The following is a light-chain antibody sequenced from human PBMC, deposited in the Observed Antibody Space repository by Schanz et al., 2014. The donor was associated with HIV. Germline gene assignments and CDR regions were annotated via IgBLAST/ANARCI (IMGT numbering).Light chain of an antibody. V-gene: IGLV2-14*03. CDR1: SSDVGGSDF. CDR2: DVT. J-gene: IGLJ2*01. CDR3: SSYTGSSSVI. Sequence: QSALTQPASVSGSPGQSITISCTGTSSDVGGSDFVSWYQQHPGKAPKLMIYDVTNRPSGVSNRFSGSKSGNTASLTISGLQAEDEADYYCSSYTGSSSVILGGGTKLTVL.